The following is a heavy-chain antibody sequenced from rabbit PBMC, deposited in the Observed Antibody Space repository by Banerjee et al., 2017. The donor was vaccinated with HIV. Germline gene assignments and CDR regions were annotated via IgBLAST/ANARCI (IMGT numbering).Heavy chain of an antibody. Sequence: QSLEESGGDMVKPGASLTLTCTASGIDFSSYYYMCWVRQAPGKGLELIACIYTSSGSTYYASWAKGRFTISKTSSTTVTLQMTSLTAADTATYFCARDAGYAGYGYAYNLWGPGTLVTVS. CDR2: IYTSSGST. V-gene: IGHV1S40*01. CDR1: GIDFSSYYY. D-gene: IGHD6-1*01. CDR3: ARDAGYAGYGYAYNL. J-gene: IGHJ4*01.